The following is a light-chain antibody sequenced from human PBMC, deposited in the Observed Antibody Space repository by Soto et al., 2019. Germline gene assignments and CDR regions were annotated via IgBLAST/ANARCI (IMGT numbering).Light chain of an antibody. CDR1: SSDVGTYNY. Sequence: QSALTQPASVSGSPGQSITISRTGTSSDVGTYNYISWYQQHAGKVPKLIIYDVSKRPSGVSDRFSGSKSGNTASLTISGLQAEDEADYYCSSYTSSSTLVFGGGTKLTVL. CDR2: DVS. CDR3: SSYTSSSTLV. V-gene: IGLV2-14*01. J-gene: IGLJ2*01.